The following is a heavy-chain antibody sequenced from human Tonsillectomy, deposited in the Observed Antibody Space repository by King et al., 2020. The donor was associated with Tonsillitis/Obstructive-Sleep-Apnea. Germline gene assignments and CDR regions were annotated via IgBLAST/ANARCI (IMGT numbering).Heavy chain of an antibody. Sequence: VQLVESGGVVVQPGGSLRLSCAASGFTFDAYTMHWVRQAPGKGLEWVSLISWDVDCTYYADSVKGRFTISRDNSKNSLYLQMNSLRTEDTALYYSALSMSYYYMDVWGKGTTVTVPS. J-gene: IGHJ6*03. CDR2: ISWDVDCT. V-gene: IGHV3-43*01. CDR3: ALSMSYYYMDV. CDR1: GFTFDAYT. D-gene: IGHD3-10*02.